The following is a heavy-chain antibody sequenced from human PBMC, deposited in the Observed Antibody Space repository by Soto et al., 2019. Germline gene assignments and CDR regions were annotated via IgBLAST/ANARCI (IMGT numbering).Heavy chain of an antibody. J-gene: IGHJ6*02. V-gene: IGHV3-23*01. CDR3: AKDVWGLTIFGAMDV. Sequence: PGGSLRLSCAASGFTFSSYAMSWVRQAPGKGLEWVSAISGSCGSTYYADSVKGRFTISRDNSKNTLYLQMNSLRAEDTAVYNCAKDVWGLTIFGAMDVWGQGTTVTVSS. CDR2: ISGSCGST. CDR1: GFTFSSYA. D-gene: IGHD3-9*01.